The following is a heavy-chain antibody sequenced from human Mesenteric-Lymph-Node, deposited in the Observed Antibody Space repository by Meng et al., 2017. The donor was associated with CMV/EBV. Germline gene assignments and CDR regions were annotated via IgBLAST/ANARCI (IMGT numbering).Heavy chain of an antibody. Sequence: GESLKISCAGSGLSFNDYTMNWVRQAPGKGLEWVSSISSSGSYIYYADSVKGRFTISRDNAKKSLYLQMNSLRAEDTAVYYCARDRDYYDSSGYRKGSYYFDYWGQGTLVTVSS. CDR3: ARDRDYYDSSGYRKGSYYFDY. CDR2: ISSSGSYI. D-gene: IGHD3-22*01. CDR1: GLSFNDYT. J-gene: IGHJ4*02. V-gene: IGHV3-21*01.